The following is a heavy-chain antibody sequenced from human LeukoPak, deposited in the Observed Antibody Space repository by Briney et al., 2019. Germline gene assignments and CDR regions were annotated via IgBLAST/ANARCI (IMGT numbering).Heavy chain of an antibody. J-gene: IGHJ4*02. CDR1: GGTFSSYT. Sequence: GASVKVSCKASGGTFSSYTISWVRQAPGQGLEWMGRIIPILGIAHYAQKFQGRVTITADKSTSTAYMELSSLRSEDTAVYYCASLEYSSSPGDYWGQGTLVTASS. D-gene: IGHD6-6*01. CDR3: ASLEYSSSPGDY. V-gene: IGHV1-69*02. CDR2: IIPILGIA.